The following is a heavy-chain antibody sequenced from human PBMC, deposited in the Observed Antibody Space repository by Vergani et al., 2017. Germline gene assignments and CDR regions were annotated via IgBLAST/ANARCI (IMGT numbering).Heavy chain of an antibody. CDR2: IYYSGST. V-gene: IGHV4-59*01. J-gene: IGHJ4*02. Sequence: QVQLQESGPGLVKPSETLSLTCTVSGGSISSYYWSWIRQPPGKGLEWIGYIYYSGSTNYNPSLKSRVTISVDTSKNQFSLKLSSVTAADTAVYYCARDGIMITFGGVIVNPYYFDYWGQGTLVTVSS. CDR3: ARDGIMITFGGVIVNPYYFDY. CDR1: GGSISSYY. D-gene: IGHD3-16*02.